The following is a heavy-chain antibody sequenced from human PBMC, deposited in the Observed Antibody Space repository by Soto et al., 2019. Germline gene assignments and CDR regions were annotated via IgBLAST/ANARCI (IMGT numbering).Heavy chain of an antibody. CDR3: AKERPAFDY. Sequence: GGSLRLSCAASGFTSSNAWMSWVRQAPGKGLEWVSAISGSGGSTYYADSVKGRFTISRDNSKNTLYLQMNSLRAEDTAVYYWAKERPAFDYWGQGTLVTVSS. CDR2: ISGSGGST. V-gene: IGHV3-23*01. CDR1: GFTSSNAW. J-gene: IGHJ4*02.